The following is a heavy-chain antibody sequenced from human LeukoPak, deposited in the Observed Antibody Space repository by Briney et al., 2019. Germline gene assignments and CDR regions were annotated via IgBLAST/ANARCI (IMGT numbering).Heavy chain of an antibody. CDR1: SVSISESSFS. CDR3: ARKPIVNSAWYYFDY. J-gene: IGHJ4*02. V-gene: IGHV4-39*07. CDR2: IYWTGTT. D-gene: IGHD3-22*01. Sequence: SETLSLTCTVSSVSISESSFSWGWIRQPPGKGLEWIGNIYWTGTTYYNPSLKSRVTISVDPSKNQCSLKLTSVTAADTAVYYCARKPIVNSAWYYFDYWGQGTLVTVSS.